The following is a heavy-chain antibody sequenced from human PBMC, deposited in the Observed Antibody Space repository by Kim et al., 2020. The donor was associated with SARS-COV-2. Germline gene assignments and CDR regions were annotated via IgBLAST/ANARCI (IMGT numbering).Heavy chain of an antibody. Sequence: SETLSLTCAVYGGSFSGYYWSWIRQPPGKGLEWIGEINHSGSTNYNPSLKSRVTISVDTSKNQFSLKLSSVTAADTAVYYCARLRYYDSSGYPDYWGQGTLVTVSS. CDR2: INHSGST. J-gene: IGHJ4*02. V-gene: IGHV4-34*01. CDR3: ARLRYYDSSGYPDY. CDR1: GGSFSGYY. D-gene: IGHD3-22*01.